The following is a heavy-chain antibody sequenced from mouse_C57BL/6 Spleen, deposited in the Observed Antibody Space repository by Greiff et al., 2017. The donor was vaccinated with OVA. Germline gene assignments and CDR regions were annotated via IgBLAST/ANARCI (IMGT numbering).Heavy chain of an antibody. V-gene: IGHV5-17*01. Sequence: EVQRVESGGGLVKPGGSLKLSCAASGFTFSDYGMHWVRQAPEKGLEWVAYISSGSSTIYYADTVKGRFTISRDNAKNTLFLQMTSLRSEDTAMYYCARPDSSGYGYAMDYWGQGTSVTVSS. CDR1: GFTFSDYG. CDR2: ISSGSSTI. J-gene: IGHJ4*01. D-gene: IGHD3-2*02. CDR3: ARPDSSGYGYAMDY.